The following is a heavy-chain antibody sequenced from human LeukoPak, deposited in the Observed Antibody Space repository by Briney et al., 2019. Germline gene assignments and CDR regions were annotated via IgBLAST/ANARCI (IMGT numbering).Heavy chain of an antibody. CDR2: INPNSGGT. Sequence: ASVKVSCKASGYTFTGYYMHWVRQAPGQGLEWMGWINPNSGGTNYAQKFQGRVTMTRDTSIGTAYMELSRLRSDDTAVYYCAREYYDSSGYVVQIDYWGQGTLVTVSS. J-gene: IGHJ4*02. V-gene: IGHV1-2*02. CDR3: AREYYDSSGYVVQIDY. D-gene: IGHD3-22*01. CDR1: GYTFTGYY.